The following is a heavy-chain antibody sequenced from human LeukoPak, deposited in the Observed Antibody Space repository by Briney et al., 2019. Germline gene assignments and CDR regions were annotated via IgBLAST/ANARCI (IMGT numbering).Heavy chain of an antibody. CDR3: ARDDYDILTGHIIDY. Sequence: GGSLRLSCAASGFTFSSYSMNWVRQAPGKGLERVSSISSSSSYIYYADSVKGRFTISRDNAKNSLYLQMNSLRAEDTAVYYCARDDYDILTGHIIDYWGQGTLVTVSS. CDR1: GFTFSSYS. CDR2: ISSSSSYI. D-gene: IGHD3-9*01. J-gene: IGHJ4*02. V-gene: IGHV3-21*01.